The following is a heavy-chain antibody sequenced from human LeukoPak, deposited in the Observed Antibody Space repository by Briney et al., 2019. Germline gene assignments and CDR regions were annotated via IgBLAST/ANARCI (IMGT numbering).Heavy chain of an antibody. CDR2: VYTSGDT. CDR1: GGSIDSTTYY. Sequence: SETLSLTCFVSGGSIDSTTYYWGWIRQPPGKGLEWIGSVYTSGDTYYNPSLESRVTMSIDTSRNQFSLKLTSVTAADTAVYYCARGSPLWFGELLSWWFDPWGQGTLVTVSS. CDR3: ARGSPLWFGELLSWWFDP. D-gene: IGHD3-10*01. V-gene: IGHV4-39*01. J-gene: IGHJ5*02.